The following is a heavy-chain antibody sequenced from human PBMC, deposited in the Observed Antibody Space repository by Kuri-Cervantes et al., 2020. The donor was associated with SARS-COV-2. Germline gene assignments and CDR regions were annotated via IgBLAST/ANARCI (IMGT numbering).Heavy chain of an antibody. CDR3: ARDPDDILTGPFDY. CDR2: ISYDGSNK. Sequence: GESLKISCAASGFTFSSYSMNWVRQAPGKGLEWVAVISYDGSNKYYADSVKGRFTISRDNSKNTLYLQMNSLRAEDTAVYYCARDPDDILTGPFDYWGQGTLVTVSS. V-gene: IGHV3-30*03. CDR1: GFTFSSYS. D-gene: IGHD3-9*01. J-gene: IGHJ4*02.